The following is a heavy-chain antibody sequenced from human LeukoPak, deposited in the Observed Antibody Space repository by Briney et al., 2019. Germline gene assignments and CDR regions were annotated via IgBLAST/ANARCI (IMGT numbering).Heavy chain of an antibody. V-gene: IGHV3-73*01. CDR2: IRSKANSYAT. CDR3: TTRRPDAFDI. J-gene: IGHJ3*02. Sequence: PGGSLRLSCAASGFTFSGSAMHWVRQASGKGLEWGGRIRSKANSYATAYAASVKGRFTISRDDSKNTAYLQMNSLKTEDTAVYYRTTRRPDAFDIWGQGTMVTVSS. CDR1: GFTFSGSA.